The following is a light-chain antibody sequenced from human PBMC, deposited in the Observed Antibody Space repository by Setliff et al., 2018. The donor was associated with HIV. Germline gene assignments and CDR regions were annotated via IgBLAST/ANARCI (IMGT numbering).Light chain of an antibody. J-gene: IGLJ1*01. Sequence: SYALTRRPSVSVAPGKTARITCGGDNIGIKSVHWYQQKPGQAPVVVMYYDHDRPSWIPERFSGSNYGNTATLTISRVEVGDEADYYCQVWDSSSDHYVFGSGTKVTVL. V-gene: IGLV3-21*04. CDR1: NIGIKS. CDR3: QVWDSSSDHYV. CDR2: YDH.